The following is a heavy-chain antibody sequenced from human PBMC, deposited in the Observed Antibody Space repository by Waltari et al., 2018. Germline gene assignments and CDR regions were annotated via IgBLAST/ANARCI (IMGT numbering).Heavy chain of an antibody. CDR3: ARDRGGGLYFAS. CDR1: GDSLRENYW. Sequence: QLQLQQSIPGLVTPAESLSLTCGVSGDSLRENYWWSWFRQSPEKGLEWIGQLHRRGRTYYNPSLESRVCVSMYTANNEFFLKLSSAIAEDTAVYYCARDRGGGLYFASWGQGTLVTVSP. J-gene: IGHJ4*02. CDR2: LHRRGRT. V-gene: IGHV4-4*02. D-gene: IGHD5-12*01.